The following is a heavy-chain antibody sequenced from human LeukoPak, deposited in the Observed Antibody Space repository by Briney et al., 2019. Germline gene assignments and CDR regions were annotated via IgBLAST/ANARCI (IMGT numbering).Heavy chain of an antibody. CDR3: ARAYDFWSGPVDY. CDR2: MNPNSGNT. J-gene: IGHJ4*02. CDR1: GYTFTSYD. Sequence: ASVKVSCKASGYTFTSYDINWVRQATGQGLEWMGWMNPNSGNTGYAQKFQGRVTITRNTSISTAYMELSSLRSEDTAVYYCARAYDFWSGPVDYWGQGTVVTVSS. D-gene: IGHD3-3*01. V-gene: IGHV1-8*03.